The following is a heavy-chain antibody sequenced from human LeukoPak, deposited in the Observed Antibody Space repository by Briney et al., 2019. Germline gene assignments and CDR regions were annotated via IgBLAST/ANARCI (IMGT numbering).Heavy chain of an antibody. Sequence: GGSQTLFCAASGFTFSDYYMSWIRQAPGKGLEWVSYISSSSSYTNYADSVKGRFTISRDNAKNSLYLQMNSLRAEDTAVYYCASGGSYLGYWGQGTLLTVSS. CDR2: ISSSSSYT. D-gene: IGHD1-26*01. J-gene: IGHJ4*02. CDR1: GFTFSDYY. V-gene: IGHV3-11*06. CDR3: ASGGSYLGY.